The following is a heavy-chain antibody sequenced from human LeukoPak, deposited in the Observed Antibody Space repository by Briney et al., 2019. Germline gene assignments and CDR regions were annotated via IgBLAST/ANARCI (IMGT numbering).Heavy chain of an antibody. J-gene: IGHJ3*02. V-gene: IGHV1-2*02. CDR3: ARVTQNYAFDI. Sequence: ASVKVSCKASGYTFTGDYMHWVRQAPGQGLKWMGRINPNSGGTNYAQKFQGRVTMTRDTSISTAYRELSRLRSDDTAVYYCARVTQNYAFDIWGQGTMVTVSS. D-gene: IGHD1-7*01. CDR2: INPNSGGT. CDR1: GYTFTGDY.